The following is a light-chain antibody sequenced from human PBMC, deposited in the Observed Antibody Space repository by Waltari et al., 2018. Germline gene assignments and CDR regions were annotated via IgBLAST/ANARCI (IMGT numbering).Light chain of an antibody. V-gene: IGKV3-11*01. CDR2: DTS. CDR1: QSINGY. J-gene: IGKJ3*01. Sequence: EIVLTQSPATLSLSPGERATLSCRASQSINGYLAWYQQKPGQAPTLLIYDTSNRATGIPARFSGSGSGTDFTLNISSLEPEDFAVYYCQHRSNWPPLFAFGPGTKVDLK. CDR3: QHRSNWPPLFA.